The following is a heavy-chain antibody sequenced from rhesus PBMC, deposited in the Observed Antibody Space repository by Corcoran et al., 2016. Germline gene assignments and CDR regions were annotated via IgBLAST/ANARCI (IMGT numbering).Heavy chain of an antibody. D-gene: IGHD3-3*01. CDR2: INSVRGAT. Sequence: EVQLVETGGGLVQPGGSLKLSCAASGFTFSSYGMSWVRQAPGKVLEWVSAINSVRGATYYANTVKARFTISRDNSKNTLSLQMNSLRAEDTAVYYCGKGYNFWTATTNFDFWGQGVLVTVSS. J-gene: IGHJ4*01. CDR3: GKGYNFWTATTNFDF. V-gene: IGHV3S5*01. CDR1: GFTFSSYG.